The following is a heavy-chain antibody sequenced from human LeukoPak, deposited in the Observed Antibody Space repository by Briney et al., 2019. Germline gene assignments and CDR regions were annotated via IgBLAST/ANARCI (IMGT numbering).Heavy chain of an antibody. J-gene: IGHJ4*02. CDR3: AKDQQLQPFHY. V-gene: IGHV3-30*02. CDR1: GFIFSTYG. D-gene: IGHD2-2*01. CDR2: IQFDGSNE. Sequence: GGSLRLSCAASGFIFSTYGMHWVRQAPGKGLEWVAFIQFDGSNEHYADSVKGRFTISRDSSKNTLYLQLNSLRPEDTSVYYCAKDQQLQPFHYWGQGTLVTVSS.